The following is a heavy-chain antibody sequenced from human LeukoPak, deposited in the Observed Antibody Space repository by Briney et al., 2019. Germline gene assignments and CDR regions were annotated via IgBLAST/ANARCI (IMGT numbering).Heavy chain of an antibody. J-gene: IGHJ2*01. CDR3: ARDAGAVAGTTYWYFDL. CDR2: ISYDGITK. V-gene: IGHV3-30*14. D-gene: IGHD6-19*01. Sequence: GGSLTLSCAASGFTFSTYAIHWVRQAPGRGLELVAYISYDGITKYYADSVKGRFTISRDNSENILYIQMNSLRVEDTAVYYCARDAGAVAGTTYWYFDLWGRGTLVIVSS. CDR1: GFTFSTYA.